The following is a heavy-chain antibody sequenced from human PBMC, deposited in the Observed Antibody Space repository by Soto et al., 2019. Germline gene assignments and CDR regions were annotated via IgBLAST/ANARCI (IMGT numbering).Heavy chain of an antibody. CDR1: GYTFTSYY. CDR3: ARQARYCTNGVCSAYGMDV. CDR2: INPSGGST. D-gene: IGHD2-8*01. J-gene: IGHJ6*02. V-gene: IGHV1-46*01. Sequence: QVQLVQSGAEVKKPGASVKVSCKASGYTFTSYYMHWVRQAPGQGLEWMGIINPSGGSTSYAQKVQGRVTMTRDTSTSTVYMELSSLRSDDTAVYYCARQARYCTNGVCSAYGMDVWGQGTTVTVSS.